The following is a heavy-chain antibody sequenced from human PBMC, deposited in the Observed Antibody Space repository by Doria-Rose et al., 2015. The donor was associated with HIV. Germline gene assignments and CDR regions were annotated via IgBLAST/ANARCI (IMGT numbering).Heavy chain of an antibody. CDR3: ARIKSSRWYHKYYFDF. V-gene: IGHV2-26*01. Sequence: QVTLKESGPVLVKPTETLTLTCTVSGVSLSSPGMGVSWIRQPPGKALEWLAHMFSDDERFYKTSLKSRLTISRGTTKSQVVLTMTDMDPVDTATYYCARIKSSRWYHKYYFDFWGQGTLVIVSA. CDR2: MFSDDER. D-gene: IGHD6-13*01. CDR1: GVSLSSPGMG. J-gene: IGHJ4*02.